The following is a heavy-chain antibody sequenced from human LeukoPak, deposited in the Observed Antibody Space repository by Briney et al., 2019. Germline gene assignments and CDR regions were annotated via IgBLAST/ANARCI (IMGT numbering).Heavy chain of an antibody. Sequence: PGGSLRLSCAASGFTFSSYSMTWVRQAPGKGLEWVSSISSSSSYIYYADSVKGRFTISRDNAKNSLYLQMNSLRAEDTAVYYCARVGSGYDPLDYWGRGTLVTVSS. D-gene: IGHD5-12*01. CDR2: ISSSSSYI. CDR1: GFTFSSYS. V-gene: IGHV3-21*01. CDR3: ARVGSGYDPLDY. J-gene: IGHJ4*02.